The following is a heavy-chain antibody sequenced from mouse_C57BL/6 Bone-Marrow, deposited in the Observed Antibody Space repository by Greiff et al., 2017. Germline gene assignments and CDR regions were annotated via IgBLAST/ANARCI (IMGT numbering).Heavy chain of an antibody. CDR1: GFTFSDFY. D-gene: IGHD6-1*01. Sequence: EVKLMESGGGLVQSGRSLRLSCATSGFTFSDFYMEWVRQAPGKGLEWIAASRNKANDYTTEYSASVKGRFIVSRDTSQSILYLQMNALRAEDTAIYYCARDAEAIDYWGQGTSLTVSS. CDR3: ARDAEAIDY. V-gene: IGHV7-1*01. J-gene: IGHJ4*01. CDR2: SRNKANDYTT.